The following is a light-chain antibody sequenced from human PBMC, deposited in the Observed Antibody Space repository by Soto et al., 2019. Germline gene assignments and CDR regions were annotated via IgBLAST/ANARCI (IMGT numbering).Light chain of an antibody. J-gene: IGKJ1*01. Sequence: EIVMTQSPATLSVSPGEGATLSCRASQSVSSNLAWNQQKPGQAPRLLIYDASNRATGIPARFSGSGSGTDFTLTISSLEPEDFAVYYCQQYGTSPWAFGQGTKVDIK. CDR2: DAS. CDR3: QQYGTSPWA. CDR1: QSVSSN. V-gene: IGKV3D-15*01.